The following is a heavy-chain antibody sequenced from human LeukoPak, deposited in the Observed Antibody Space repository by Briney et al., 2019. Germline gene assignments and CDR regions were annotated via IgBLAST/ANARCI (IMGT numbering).Heavy chain of an antibody. J-gene: IGHJ4*02. Sequence: PSETQSLTCSVSGGSISTSNYFWGWIRQPPGKGLEWIGSFFYSGNTYYNPSLKSRVTISVDTSKNQFSLKLSSVTAADTAVYYCVSSLGHLVPAPYYFDYRGQGTLVTVSS. CDR3: VSSLGHLVPAPYYFDY. CDR2: FFYSGNT. D-gene: IGHD6-6*01. CDR1: GGSISTSNYF. V-gene: IGHV4-39*01.